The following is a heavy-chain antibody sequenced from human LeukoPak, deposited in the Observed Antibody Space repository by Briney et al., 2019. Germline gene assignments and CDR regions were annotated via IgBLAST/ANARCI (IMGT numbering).Heavy chain of an antibody. Sequence: GGSLRLSCAASGFTFSSYSMNWVRQAPGKGLEWVSAISGSGGSTYYADSVKGRFTISRDNSKNTLYLQMNSLRAEDTAVYYCAKDPNYGDSFSDYWGQGTLVTVSS. CDR2: ISGSGGST. CDR3: AKDPNYGDSFSDY. D-gene: IGHD4-17*01. J-gene: IGHJ4*02. V-gene: IGHV3-23*01. CDR1: GFTFSSYS.